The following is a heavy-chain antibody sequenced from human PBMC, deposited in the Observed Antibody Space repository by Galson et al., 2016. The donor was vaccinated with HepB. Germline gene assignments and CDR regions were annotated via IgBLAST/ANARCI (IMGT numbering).Heavy chain of an antibody. CDR1: GGTFSKYA. CDR3: ARGGQDLGYYGLDV. Sequence: SVKVSCKASGGTFSKYAISWVRQAPGQGLEWMGGIIPMFGTTNYAPKFQDRVTITADESTRTAYMELRSLRSADTAVDFCARGGQDLGYYGLDVWGQGTTVTVSS. V-gene: IGHV1-69*13. D-gene: IGHD6-13*01. J-gene: IGHJ6*02. CDR2: IIPMFGTT.